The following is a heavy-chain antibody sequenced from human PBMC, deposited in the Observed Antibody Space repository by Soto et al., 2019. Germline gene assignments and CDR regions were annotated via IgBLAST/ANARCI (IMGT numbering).Heavy chain of an antibody. CDR2: IIPLHNTA. J-gene: IGHJ6*02. V-gene: IGHV1-69*06. CDR1: GGAFTNYS. CDR3: AIWSNWNPLYYRGMDV. D-gene: IGHD1-20*01. Sequence: QVQLLQSGAEVKKPGSSVKVSCTVSGGAFTNYSLNWVRHAPGQGLEWLGGIIPLHNTANYSLKLLGRGSVTADISSNTVYMHLSGLTSDDTANYYCAIWSNWNPLYYRGMDVWGQGTTVTVSS.